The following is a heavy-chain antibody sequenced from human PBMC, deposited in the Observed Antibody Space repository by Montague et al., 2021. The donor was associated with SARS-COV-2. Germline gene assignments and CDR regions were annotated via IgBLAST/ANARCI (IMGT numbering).Heavy chain of an antibody. CDR1: GFTFSSYG. CDR2: IWYDGSNK. CDR3: ARSVPYYYGMDV. V-gene: IGHV3-33*01. Sequence: SLRLSCAASGFTFSSYGMHWVRQAPGKGLEWVAVIWYDGSNKYYADSVKGRFTISRDNSKNTLYLQMNSLRAEDTAVYYCARSVPYYYGMDVWGQGTTVTVSS. J-gene: IGHJ6*02. D-gene: IGHD3-10*02.